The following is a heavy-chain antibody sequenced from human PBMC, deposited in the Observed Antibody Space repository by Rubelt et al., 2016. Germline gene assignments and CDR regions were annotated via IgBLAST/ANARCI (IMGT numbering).Heavy chain of an antibody. Sequence: QVQLQQWGAGLLKPSETLSLTCAVYGGSFSGYYWSWIRQPPGEGLEWIGEINHSGITNYNASLKSRLPISVDTSKNQFSLHLGAVTAADTAVYYCARGPTWSVYPDYWGQGTLVTISS. CDR2: INHSGIT. CDR3: ARGPTWSVYPDY. V-gene: IGHV4-34*01. D-gene: IGHD3-3*01. J-gene: IGHJ4*02. CDR1: GGSFSGYY.